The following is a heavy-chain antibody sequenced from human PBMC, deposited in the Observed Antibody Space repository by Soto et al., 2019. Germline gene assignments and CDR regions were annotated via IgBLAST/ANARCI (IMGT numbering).Heavy chain of an antibody. V-gene: IGHV1-69*02. J-gene: IGHJ4*02. CDR1: GGTFSSYT. CDR3: ENLHHEYEIRY. D-gene: IGHD3-9*01. Sequence: SVKVSCKASGGTFSSYTISWVRQAPGQGLEWMGRIIPILGIANYAQKFQGRVTITADKSTSTAYMELSSLRSEDTAVYYCENLHHEYEIRYWGQAILVSVS. CDR2: IIPILGIA.